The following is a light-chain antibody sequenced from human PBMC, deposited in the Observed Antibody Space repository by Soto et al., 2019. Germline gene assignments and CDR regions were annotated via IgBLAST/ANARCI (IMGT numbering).Light chain of an antibody. CDR2: GAS. CDR3: QQYGSSTTYT. V-gene: IGKV3-20*01. J-gene: IGKJ2*01. Sequence: EIVLTQSPATLSLSPGERATLSCRASQSVSSSYLDWYQQKPGQAPRLLIYGASSRATGIPDRFSGSGSGTDFTLTISRLEPEDFAVYYCQQYGSSTTYTFGQGTKLEIK. CDR1: QSVSSSY.